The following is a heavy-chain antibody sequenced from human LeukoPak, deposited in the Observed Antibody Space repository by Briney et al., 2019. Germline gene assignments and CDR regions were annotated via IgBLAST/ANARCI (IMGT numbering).Heavy chain of an antibody. J-gene: IGHJ6*03. CDR3: ARRPYGDLRGYYYYMDV. D-gene: IGHD4-17*01. CDR1: GFTFDDYG. Sequence: GGSLRLSCAVSGFTFDDYGMSWVREAPGKGLEWVSGINWNGGSTGYADSVKGRFTIYRDNAKNSLYLQMNSLRAEDTAVYYCARRPYGDLRGYYYYMDVWGKGTTVTVSS. CDR2: INWNGGST. V-gene: IGHV3-20*04.